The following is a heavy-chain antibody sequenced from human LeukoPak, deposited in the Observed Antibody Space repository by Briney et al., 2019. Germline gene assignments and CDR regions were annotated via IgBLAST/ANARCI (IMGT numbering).Heavy chain of an antibody. D-gene: IGHD2-2*02. V-gene: IGHV1-58*01. CDR3: AAGGQLLYFSAEYFQH. J-gene: IGHJ1*01. CDR2: IVVGSGNT. CDR1: GFTFTSSA. Sequence: TSVKVSCKASGFTFTSSAVQWVRQARGQRLEWIGWIVVGSGNTNYAQKFQERVTITRDMSTSTAYMELSSLRSEDTAVYYCAAGGQLLYFSAEYFQHWGQGTLVTVSS.